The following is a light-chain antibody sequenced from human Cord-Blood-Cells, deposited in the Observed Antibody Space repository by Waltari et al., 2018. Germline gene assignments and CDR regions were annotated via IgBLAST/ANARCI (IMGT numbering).Light chain of an antibody. Sequence: QSALTQPASVSGSPGQSNTISCTGTSSDVGGYNYVSWYQQPPGKAPKLMIYDVSNRPAVVSNRFSGSKSGNTASLTISGLQAEDEADYYCSSYTSSSTVVFGGGTKLTVL. CDR2: DVS. V-gene: IGLV2-14*01. CDR3: SSYTSSSTVV. CDR1: SSDVGGYNY. J-gene: IGLJ2*01.